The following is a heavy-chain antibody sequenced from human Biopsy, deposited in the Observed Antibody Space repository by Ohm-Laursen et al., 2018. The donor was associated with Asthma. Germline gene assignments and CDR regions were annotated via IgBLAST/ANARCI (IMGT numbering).Heavy chain of an antibody. J-gene: IGHJ3*02. CDR3: ARTYYDFLTGQVNDAFAI. CDR1: GYTFITYV. CDR2: FNAGNGNT. V-gene: IGHV1-3*01. Sequence: SSVKVSCNASGYTFITYVIHGVPQAPGQGLDWMGGFNAGNGNTKYSQKFQGRATITRDTSASTAYMELSSLRSEDTAVYYCARTYYDFLTGQVNDAFAIWGQGTMVTVSS. D-gene: IGHD3-9*01.